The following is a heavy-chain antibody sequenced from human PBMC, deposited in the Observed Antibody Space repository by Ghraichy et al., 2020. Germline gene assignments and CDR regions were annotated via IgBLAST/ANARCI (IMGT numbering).Heavy chain of an antibody. D-gene: IGHD2-15*01. CDR1: GFSLSTSGVG. J-gene: IGHJ4*02. CDR2: IYWNDDK. CDR3: AHSGLAVVVVAASLAFDY. Sequence: SGPTLVKPTQTLTLTCTFSGFSLSTSGVGVGWIRQPPGKALEWLALIYWNDDKRYSPSLKSRLTITKDTSKNQVVLTMTNMDPVDTATYYCAHSGLAVVVVAASLAFDYWGQGTLVTVSS. V-gene: IGHV2-5*01.